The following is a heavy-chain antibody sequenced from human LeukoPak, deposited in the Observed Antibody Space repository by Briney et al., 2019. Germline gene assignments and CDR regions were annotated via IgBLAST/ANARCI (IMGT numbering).Heavy chain of an antibody. Sequence: QPGRSLRLSCAAAGFSFNKYRMHWVRQAPGKGLEWVGLIYSDGRNKYYADSVKGRFTISRDNSKDTLYLQMSGLRAEDTAVYYCAREKSMAGIGGADFWGQGTLVTVSS. CDR3: AREKSMAGIGGADF. CDR2: IYSDGRNK. V-gene: IGHV3-33*01. CDR1: GFSFNKYR. J-gene: IGHJ4*02. D-gene: IGHD3-16*01.